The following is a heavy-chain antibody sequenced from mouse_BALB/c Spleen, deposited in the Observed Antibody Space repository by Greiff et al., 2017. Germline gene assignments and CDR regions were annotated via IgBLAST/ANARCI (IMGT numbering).Heavy chain of an antibody. J-gene: IGHJ2*01. CDR1: GYAFTNYL. CDR3: ARRATGSEAALI. CDR2: INPGSGGT. Sequence: QVQLQQSGAELVRPGTSVKVSCKASGYAFTNYLIEWVKQRPGQGLEWIGVINPGSGGTNYNEKFKGKATLTADKSSSTAYMQLSSLTSDDSAVYFCARRATGSEAALIWGQGTLSQSPQ. D-gene: IGHD3-1*01. V-gene: IGHV1-54*01.